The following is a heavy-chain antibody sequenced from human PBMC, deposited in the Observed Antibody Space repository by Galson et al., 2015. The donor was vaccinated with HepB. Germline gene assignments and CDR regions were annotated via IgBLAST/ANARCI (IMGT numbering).Heavy chain of an antibody. Sequence: SLRLSCAASGFTFGNYAIHWFRQATGKGLEYVSAISSNGGSTDYADSVKGRFIISRDNSKNTLYLQMSSLRAEDTAVYYCVRDGEMATKTYRGYFDYWGQGTLVTVSS. CDR1: GFTFGNYA. D-gene: IGHD5-24*01. CDR2: ISSNGGST. CDR3: VRDGEMATKTYRGYFDY. V-gene: IGHV3-64D*06. J-gene: IGHJ4*02.